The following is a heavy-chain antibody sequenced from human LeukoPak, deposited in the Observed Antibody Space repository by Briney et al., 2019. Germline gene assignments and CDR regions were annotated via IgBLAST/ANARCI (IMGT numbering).Heavy chain of an antibody. CDR2: INHSGST. V-gene: IGHV4-34*01. J-gene: IGHJ4*02. D-gene: IGHD5-24*01. CDR3: ARGDGRPDRPPGY. Sequence: SETLSLTCAVYGGSFSGYYWSWIRQPPGKGLEWIGEINHSGSTNYNPSLKSRVTISVDTSKNQFSLKLSSVTAADTAVYYCARGDGRPDRPPGYWGQGTLVTVSS. CDR1: GGSFSGYY.